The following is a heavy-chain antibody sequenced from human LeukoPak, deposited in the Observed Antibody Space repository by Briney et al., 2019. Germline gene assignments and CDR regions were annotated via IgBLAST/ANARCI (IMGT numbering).Heavy chain of an antibody. V-gene: IGHV1-46*01. CDR2: INPSGGST. CDR3: ARDSAGDYGLLVVGVTRFDP. J-gene: IGHJ5*02. D-gene: IGHD4-17*01. Sequence: EASVKVSCKASGYTFTSYYMHWVRQAPGQGLEWMGIINPSGGSTSYAQKFQGRVTITADESTSTAYMELSSLRSEDTAVYYCARDSAGDYGLLVVGVTRFDPWGQGTLVTVSS. CDR1: GYTFTSYY.